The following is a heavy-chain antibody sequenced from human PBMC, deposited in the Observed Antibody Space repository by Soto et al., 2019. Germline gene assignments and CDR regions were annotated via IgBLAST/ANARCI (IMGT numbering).Heavy chain of an antibody. D-gene: IGHD2-15*01. J-gene: IGHJ5*02. CDR2: INPDNGNT. Sequence: ASVKVSCKASGDTFTRYTMNWVRQAPGQRLEWMGWINPDNGNTKSSQKFQDRVIITRDTSASTAYMDLSSLRSEDTAVYYCARGIATGQLDPWGQGTPVTVSS. CDR1: GDTFTRYT. CDR3: ARGIATGQLDP. V-gene: IGHV1-3*01.